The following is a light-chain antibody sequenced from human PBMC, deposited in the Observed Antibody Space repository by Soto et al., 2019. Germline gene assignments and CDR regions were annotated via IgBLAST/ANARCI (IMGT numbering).Light chain of an antibody. V-gene: IGLV2-14*03. J-gene: IGLJ1*01. CDR1: SSDVGGYKS. CDR2: NVS. CDR3: SSYTSTSTYV. Sequence: QSVLTQPASVSGSPGQSITISCTGTSSDVGGYKSASWYQQHPGKAPKLLIYNVSNRPSGISDRFSGSWSGDTVSLTISGLQAEDEADYYCSSYTSTSTYVFGTGTKVTVL.